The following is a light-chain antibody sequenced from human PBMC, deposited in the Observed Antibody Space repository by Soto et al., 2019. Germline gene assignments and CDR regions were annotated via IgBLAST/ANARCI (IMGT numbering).Light chain of an antibody. CDR1: QSVSSKY. J-gene: IGKJ3*01. CDR2: GTS. Sequence: IGLTQSPGTLSLSPGERATLSCRASQSVSSKYLAWYQQKPGRAPRVLLYGTSIRASGVPERFSGGGSGTDFTLTITRLEPEDFAVYYCQQYGSSLFTFGPGTKVDFK. CDR3: QQYGSSLFT. V-gene: IGKV3-20*01.